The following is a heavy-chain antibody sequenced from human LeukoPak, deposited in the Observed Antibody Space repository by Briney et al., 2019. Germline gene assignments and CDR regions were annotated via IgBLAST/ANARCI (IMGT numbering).Heavy chain of an antibody. CDR3: ARGHTYDSSGYIY. J-gene: IGHJ4*02. Sequence: GASVKVSCKASGYTFSGYYLHWVRQAPGQGLEWMGWINPNSGGTNSAQKFQGRVTMTRNTSISTAYMELSSLRSEDTAVYYCARGHTYDSSGYIYWGQGTLVTVSS. V-gene: IGHV1-2*02. D-gene: IGHD3-22*01. CDR1: GYTFSGYY. CDR2: INPNSGGT.